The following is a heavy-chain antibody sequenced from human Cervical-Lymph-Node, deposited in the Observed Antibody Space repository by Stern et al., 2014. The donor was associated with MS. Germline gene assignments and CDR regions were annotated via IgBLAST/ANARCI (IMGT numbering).Heavy chain of an antibody. CDR2: IYWNSSAI. Sequence: EVQLVESGGGLVQPGGSLRLSCAASGFTFGDHDMQWVRQSPAQGLELVSGIYWNSSAIAYSAAVKGRFTISRDNAKNSLFLQMNSLRPEDTALYYCVKDVESSIAVSFDYWGQGTQVTVSP. D-gene: IGHD6-19*01. CDR1: GFTFGDHD. V-gene: IGHV3-9*01. CDR3: VKDVESSIAVSFDY. J-gene: IGHJ4*02.